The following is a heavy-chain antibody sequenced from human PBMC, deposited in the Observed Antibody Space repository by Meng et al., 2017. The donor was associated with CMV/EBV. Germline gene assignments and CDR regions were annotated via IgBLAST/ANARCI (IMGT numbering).Heavy chain of an antibody. CDR3: ARTPRSSWYVD. CDR1: GFTFDDYA. Sequence: SCAASGFTFDDYAMHWVRQAPGKGLEWVSGISWNSGSIGYADSVKGRFTISRDDAKNSLYLQMNSLRAEDTAVYYCARTPRSSWYVDWGQGTLVTVSS. V-gene: IGHV3-9*01. D-gene: IGHD6-13*01. CDR2: ISWNSGSI. J-gene: IGHJ4*02.